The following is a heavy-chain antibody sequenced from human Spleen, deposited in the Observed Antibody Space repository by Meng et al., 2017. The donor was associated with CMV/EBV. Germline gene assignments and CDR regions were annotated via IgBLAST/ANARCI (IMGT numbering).Heavy chain of an antibody. D-gene: IGHD5-18*01. CDR3: ARGLATASFWFDL. Sequence: TVSCGSGNSGSSYWSWIRQPPGRGLEWIGSIYYSGNTDHSPSLKSRVSMSIATSKNQFSLKLSSLTAADTAVYYCARGLATASFWFDLWGQGNLVTVSS. CDR1: CGSGNSGSSY. CDR2: IYYSGNT. J-gene: IGHJ5*02. V-gene: IGHV4-61*01.